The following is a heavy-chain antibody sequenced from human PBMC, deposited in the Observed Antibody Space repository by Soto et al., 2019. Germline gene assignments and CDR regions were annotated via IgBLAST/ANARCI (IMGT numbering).Heavy chain of an antibody. D-gene: IGHD2-15*01. CDR1: GYSFTSYW. Sequence: GESLKISCKGSGYSFTSYWIGWVRQMPGKGLEWMGIIYPGDSDTRYSPSFQGQVTISADKSISTAYLQWSSLKASDTAMYYCARASGRYCSGGSCYPNWFDPWGQGTLVTVS. CDR2: IYPGDSDT. J-gene: IGHJ5*02. CDR3: ARASGRYCSGGSCYPNWFDP. V-gene: IGHV5-51*01.